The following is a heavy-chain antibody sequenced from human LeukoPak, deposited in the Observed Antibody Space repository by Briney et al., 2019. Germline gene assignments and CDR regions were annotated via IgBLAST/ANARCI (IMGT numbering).Heavy chain of an antibody. J-gene: IGHJ4*02. V-gene: IGHV4-4*07. CDR3: AREGYYDSSGYYPEN. D-gene: IGHD3-22*01. CDR2: IYTSGST. Sequence: PSETLSLTCTVSGGSISSYYWSWIRQPAGKGLQWIGRIYTSGSTNCNPSLKSRATMSVDTSKNQFSLKLSSVTAADTAVYYCAREGYYDSSGYYPENWGQGTLVTVSS. CDR1: GGSISSYY.